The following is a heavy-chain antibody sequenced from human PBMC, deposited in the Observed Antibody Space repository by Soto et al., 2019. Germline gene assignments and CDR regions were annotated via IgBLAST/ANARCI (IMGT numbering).Heavy chain of an antibody. CDR2: ISYDGSNK. J-gene: IGHJ4*02. V-gene: IGHV3-30*18. CDR3: AKDSTGTNAREIDY. D-gene: IGHD2-8*02. CDR1: GFTFSSYG. Sequence: PGGSLRLSCAASGFTFSSYGMHWVRQAPGKGLEWVAVISYDGSNKYYADSVKGRFTISRDNSKNTLYLQMNSLRAEDTAVYYCAKDSTGTNAREIDYWGQGTLVTVSS.